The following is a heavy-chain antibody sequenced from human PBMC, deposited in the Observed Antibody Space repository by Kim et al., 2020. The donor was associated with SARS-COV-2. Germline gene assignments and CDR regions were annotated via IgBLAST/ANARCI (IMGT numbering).Heavy chain of an antibody. CDR3: ARVSSWEQQLVAPYYYYYYGMDV. J-gene: IGHJ6*02. CDR1: GGTFSSYA. Sequence: SVKVSCKASGGTFSSYAISWVRQAPGQGLEWMGGIIPIFGTANYAQKFQGRVTITADESTSTAYMELSSLRSEDTAVYYCARVSSWEQQLVAPYYYYYYGMDVWGQGTTVTVSS. V-gene: IGHV1-69*13. D-gene: IGHD6-13*01. CDR2: IIPIFGTA.